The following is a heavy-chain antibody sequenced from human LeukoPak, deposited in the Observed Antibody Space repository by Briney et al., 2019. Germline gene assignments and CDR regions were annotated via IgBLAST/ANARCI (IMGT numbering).Heavy chain of an antibody. V-gene: IGHV1-18*01. J-gene: IGHJ1*01. CDR2: ISAYNGNT. CDR3: AAHVDTAMVRVLQH. CDR1: GYTFTSYG. Sequence: ASVKVSCKASGYTFTSYGISWVRQAPGQGLEWMGWISAYNGNTNYAQKLQGRVTMTTDTSTSTAYMELRSLRSDDTAVYYCAAHVDTAMVRVLQHWGQGTLVTVSS. D-gene: IGHD5-18*01.